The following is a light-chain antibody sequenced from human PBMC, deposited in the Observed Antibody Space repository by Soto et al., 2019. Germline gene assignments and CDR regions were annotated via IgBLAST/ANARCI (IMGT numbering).Light chain of an antibody. CDR1: QTVNNW. CDR3: QQANTFPLT. J-gene: IGKJ4*01. V-gene: IGKV1-12*01. CDR2: ASS. Sequence: DIQLTPSPSSVSASVGDRVTITCRASQTVNNWLAWNQQRPGKAPKLLIYASSTLQGGVPSRFSGSGSGTDFTLTISSLQPEDFATYYCQQANTFPLTFGGGTKVDIK.